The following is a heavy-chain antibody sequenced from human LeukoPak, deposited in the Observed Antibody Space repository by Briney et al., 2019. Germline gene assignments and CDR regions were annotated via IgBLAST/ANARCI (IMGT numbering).Heavy chain of an antibody. V-gene: IGHV4-39*07. J-gene: IGHJ4*02. CDR3: AREDYYGSGSYSDY. CDR1: GGSISSYY. Sequence: SETLSLTCTVSGGSISSYYWGWIRQPPGKGLEWIGSIYYSGSTYYNPSLKSRVTISVDTSKNQFSLKLSSVTAADTAVYYCAREDYYGSGSYSDYWGQGTLVTVSS. CDR2: IYYSGST. D-gene: IGHD3-10*01.